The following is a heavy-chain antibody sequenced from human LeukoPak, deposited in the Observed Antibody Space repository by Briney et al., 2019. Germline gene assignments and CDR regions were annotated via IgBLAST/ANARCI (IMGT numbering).Heavy chain of an antibody. V-gene: IGHV4-34*01. J-gene: IGHJ3*02. D-gene: IGHD2-8*01. CDR1: GGSFSGYY. CDR3: ARAVLFKAFDI. CDR2: INHSGST. Sequence: SETLSLTCAVYGGSFSGYYWSWIRQPPGKGLEWIGEINHSGSTNYNPSLKSRVTISVDTSKNQFSLKLSSVTAADTAVYYCARAVLFKAFDIWGQGTMVTVSS.